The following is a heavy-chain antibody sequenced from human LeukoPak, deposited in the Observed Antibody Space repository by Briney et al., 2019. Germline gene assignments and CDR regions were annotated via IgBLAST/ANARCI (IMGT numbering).Heavy chain of an antibody. Sequence: GGSLRLSCAASGFTFSSYGMHWVRQDPGKGLEWVAFIRYDGSNKYYADSVKGRFTISRDNSKNTLYLQMNSMRAEDTAVYYCAKEEVQWELGFYYWGQGTLVTVSS. CDR3: AKEEVQWELGFYY. CDR1: GFTFSSYG. CDR2: IRYDGSNK. V-gene: IGHV3-30*02. D-gene: IGHD1-26*01. J-gene: IGHJ4*02.